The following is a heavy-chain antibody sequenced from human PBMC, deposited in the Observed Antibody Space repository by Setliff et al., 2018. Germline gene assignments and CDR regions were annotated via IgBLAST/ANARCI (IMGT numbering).Heavy chain of an antibody. CDR2: IYSSGST. Sequence: SETLSLTCTVSGDTLSVYYWSWVRQSPGQGLEWIGYIYSSGSTNYNPSLESRVTILIDKSKNQFSLKLSSVTAADTAVYYCARDQYTSGWYGPPESYFDCWGLGILVTVPS. CDR1: GDTLSVYY. CDR3: ARDQYTSGWYGPPESYFDC. J-gene: IGHJ4*01. D-gene: IGHD6-19*01. V-gene: IGHV4-59*01.